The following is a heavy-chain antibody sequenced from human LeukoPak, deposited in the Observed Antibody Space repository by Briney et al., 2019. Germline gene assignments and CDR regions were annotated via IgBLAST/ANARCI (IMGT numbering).Heavy chain of an antibody. CDR1: GFTFSSYA. J-gene: IGHJ4*02. CDR2: ISGSGGST. V-gene: IGHV3-23*01. CDR3: AKDVVVVPAAIQPFDY. D-gene: IGHD2-2*01. Sequence: PGGSLRLSCAASGFTFSSYAMHWVRQAPGKGLEWVSAISGSGGSTYYADSVKGRFTISRDNSKNTLYLQMNSLRAEDTAVYYCAKDVVVVPAAIQPFDYWGQGTLVTVSS.